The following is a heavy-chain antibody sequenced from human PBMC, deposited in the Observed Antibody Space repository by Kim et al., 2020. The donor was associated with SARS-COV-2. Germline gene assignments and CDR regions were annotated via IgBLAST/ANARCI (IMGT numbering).Heavy chain of an antibody. J-gene: IGHJ5*02. CDR2: IKSKTDGGTT. Sequence: GGSLRLSCAASGFTFSNAWISWVRQAPGKGLEWVGRIKSKTDGGTTDYAAPVKGRFTISRDDSKNTLYLQMNSLKTEDTAVYYCTTDFGGEVVPRLLWFGEFPPLEAFWVARQAQTPPPRENWFVPWGQGTLVTVSS. D-gene: IGHD3-10*01. CDR1: GFTFSNAW. CDR3: TTDFGGEVVPRLLWFGEFPPLEAFWVARQAQTPPPRENWFVP. V-gene: IGHV3-15*01.